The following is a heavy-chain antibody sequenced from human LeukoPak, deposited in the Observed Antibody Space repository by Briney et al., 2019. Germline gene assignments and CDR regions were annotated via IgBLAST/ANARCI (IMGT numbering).Heavy chain of an antibody. V-gene: IGHV4-59*01. CDR3: ARAVHYSGTSDQYTGGWYYFDF. CDR2: IHYTGRT. Sequence: SETLSLTCTVSGGSISTDYWNWIRQPPGKGLEWIGYIHYTGRTNYNPSLKSRLTISIDTSKNQFSLTLTSVTAADTAVYYCARAVHYSGTSDQYTGGWYYFDFWGQGTRVTVSS. D-gene: IGHD3-10*01. CDR1: GGSISTDY. J-gene: IGHJ4*02.